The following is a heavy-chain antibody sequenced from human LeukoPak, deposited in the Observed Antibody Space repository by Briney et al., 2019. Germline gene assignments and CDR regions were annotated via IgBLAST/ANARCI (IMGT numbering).Heavy chain of an antibody. V-gene: IGHV4-39*07. J-gene: IGHJ4*02. CDR2: IYYSGST. CDR3: ARDRELDY. D-gene: IGHD1-1*01. CDR1: DGSISSSSYY. Sequence: PSETLSLTCTVSDGSISSSSYYWGWIRQPPGKGLEWIGSIYYSGSTYYNPSLKSRVTISVDRSKNQFSLKLSSVTAADTAVYYCARDRELDYWGQGTLVTVSS.